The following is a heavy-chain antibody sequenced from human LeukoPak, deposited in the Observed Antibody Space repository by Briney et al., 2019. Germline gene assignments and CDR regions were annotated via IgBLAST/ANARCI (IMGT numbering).Heavy chain of an antibody. Sequence: SETLSLTCPVSGGSISSYYWSWIRQPPGKGLEWIGYIYYSGSTNYNPSLKSRVTISVDTSKNQFSLKLSSVTAADTAVYYCARGTYDFGFNWFDPWGQGTLVTVSS. CDR3: ARGTYDFGFNWFDP. V-gene: IGHV4-59*01. CDR1: GGSISSYY. CDR2: IYYSGST. J-gene: IGHJ5*02. D-gene: IGHD3-3*01.